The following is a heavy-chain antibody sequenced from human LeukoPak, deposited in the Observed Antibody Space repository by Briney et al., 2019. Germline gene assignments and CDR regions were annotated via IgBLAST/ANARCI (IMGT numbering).Heavy chain of an antibody. Sequence: GGSLRLSCAASGFTFSSYEMNWVRQAPGKGLEWVSYISSSGSTIYYADSVKGRFTISRDNAKNSLYLQMNSLRAEDTAVYYCARGPAYYYGSGYWGQGTLVTVSS. D-gene: IGHD3-10*01. CDR3: ARGPAYYYGSGY. J-gene: IGHJ4*02. CDR2: ISSSGSTI. V-gene: IGHV3-48*03. CDR1: GFTFSSYE.